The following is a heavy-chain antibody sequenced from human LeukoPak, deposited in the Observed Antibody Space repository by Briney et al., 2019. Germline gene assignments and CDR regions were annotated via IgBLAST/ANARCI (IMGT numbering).Heavy chain of an antibody. CDR2: IKQDGSEK. CDR3: AKSRSDYYYYGMDV. J-gene: IGHJ6*02. Sequence: PGGSLRLSCAASGFTFSSYWMSWVRQAPGKGLEWVANIKQDGSEKYYVDSVKGRFTISRDNAKNSLYLQMNSLRAEDTAFYYCAKSRSDYYYYGMDVWGQGTTVTVSS. CDR1: GFTFSSYW. V-gene: IGHV3-7*03.